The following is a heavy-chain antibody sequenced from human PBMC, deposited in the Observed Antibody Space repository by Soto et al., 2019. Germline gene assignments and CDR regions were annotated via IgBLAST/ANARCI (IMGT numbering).Heavy chain of an antibody. D-gene: IGHD2-2*01. CDR1: GGSMSRGGQS. Sequence: SETLSLTCVVSGGSMSRGGQSWSWIRQPPGKGLEWLGFIYYTGSTYYNPSLKSRVTLSVDRSKNQFSLNLTSVTAADTAVYYCARGLRRQLLNWFDPWGQGTLVTVSS. CDR2: IYYTGST. CDR3: ARGLRRQLLNWFDP. J-gene: IGHJ5*02. V-gene: IGHV4-30-2*01.